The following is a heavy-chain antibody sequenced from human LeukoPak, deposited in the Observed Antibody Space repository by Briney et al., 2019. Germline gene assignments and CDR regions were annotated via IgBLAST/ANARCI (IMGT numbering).Heavy chain of an antibody. J-gene: IGHJ4*02. Sequence: SETLSLTCTVSGGSISSYYWSWIQQPPGKGLEWIGYIYYSGSTNYNPSLESRVTISVDTSKNQFSLKLSSATAADTAMYYCARLPYSSGWYVYWGQGTLVTVSS. CDR3: ARLPYSSGWYVY. D-gene: IGHD6-19*01. CDR2: IYYSGST. CDR1: GGSISSYY. V-gene: IGHV4-59*01.